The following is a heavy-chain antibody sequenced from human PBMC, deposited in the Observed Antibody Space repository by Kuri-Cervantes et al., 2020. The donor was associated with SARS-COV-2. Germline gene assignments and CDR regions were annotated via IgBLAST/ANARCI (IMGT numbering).Heavy chain of an antibody. CDR2: IYSDGRT. Sequence: GGSLRLSCAASGFTFSSYAMSWVRQVPGKGLEWVSIIYSDGRTFYGESVKGRFIMSRDNSHNALYLQMDSLRVDDSAIYYCAREGPLPQEAFDYWGRGTLVTVSS. V-gene: IGHV3-23*03. CDR3: AREGPLPQEAFDY. J-gene: IGHJ4*02. CDR1: GFTFSSYA.